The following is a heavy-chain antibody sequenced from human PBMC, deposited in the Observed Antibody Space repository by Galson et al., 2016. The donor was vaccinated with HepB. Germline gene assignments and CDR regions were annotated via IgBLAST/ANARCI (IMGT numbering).Heavy chain of an antibody. V-gene: IGHV6-1*01. CDR1: GDSVSSNSAA. J-gene: IGHJ6*02. CDR3: VEQRKGAPYGMDV. CDR2: AYYRSKWYN. D-gene: IGHD1/OR15-1a*01. Sequence: CAISGDSVSSNSAAWNWIRQSPSRGLEWPGRAYYRSKWYNDYAVSVKSRIIVNPDTSKNQFSLQLNSATPEDTAVYYCVEQRKGAPYGMDVWGQGTTVTVSS.